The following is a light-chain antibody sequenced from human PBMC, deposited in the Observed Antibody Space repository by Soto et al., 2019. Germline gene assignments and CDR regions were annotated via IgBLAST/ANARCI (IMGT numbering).Light chain of an antibody. CDR1: QSVSIY. CDR3: QQYNKWPLT. Sequence: EIVMTQSPATLSVSPGERATLTCRASQSVSIYLAWYQQTPGPAPTLLIYGAPTSATGIPVRFSGSASGTELTLTLSSLQSEDFTVYSCQQYNKWPLTFGQGTKVDIK. V-gene: IGKV3-15*01. CDR2: GAP. J-gene: IGKJ1*01.